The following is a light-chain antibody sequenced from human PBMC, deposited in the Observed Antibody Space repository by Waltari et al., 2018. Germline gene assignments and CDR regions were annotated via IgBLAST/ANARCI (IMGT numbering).Light chain of an antibody. J-gene: IGKJ2*01. CDR2: KAS. CDR3: QQHHNSPYT. CDR1: HTISDW. V-gene: IGKV1-5*03. Sequence: DVQVTQSPSTLSASLGDSFNITCRASHTISDWLVWYEQKPGQAPHLLIYKASILESGVPSRFSGSASGTEFTLTISSLQPDDFATYYCQQHHNSPYTFGQGTHLEIK.